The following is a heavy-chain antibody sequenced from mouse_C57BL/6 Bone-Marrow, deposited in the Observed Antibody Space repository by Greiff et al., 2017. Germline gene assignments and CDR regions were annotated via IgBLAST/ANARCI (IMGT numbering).Heavy chain of an antibody. CDR1: GYSITSGYY. CDR3: ARKGVWFAY. V-gene: IGHV3-6*01. Sequence: DVKLQESGPGLVKPSQSLSLTCSVTGYSITSGYYWNWIRQFPGKKLEWMGYISYDGSNNYNPSLKNRISITRDTSKNQFFRKLNSVTTEDTATYYCARKGVWFAYWGQGTLVTVSA. J-gene: IGHJ3*01. CDR2: ISYDGSN.